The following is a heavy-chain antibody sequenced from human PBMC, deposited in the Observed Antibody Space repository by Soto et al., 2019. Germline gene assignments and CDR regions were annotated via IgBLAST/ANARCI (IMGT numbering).Heavy chain of an antibody. D-gene: IGHD2-2*01. V-gene: IGHV4-34*01. CDR3: ARSAKIHCSSTRCYSPINWFDP. J-gene: IGHJ5*02. Sequence: SETLSLTCAVYGGSFSGYYWSWIRQPPGKGLEWIGEINHSGSTNYNPSLKSRVTISVDTSKNQFSLKLSSVTAADTAVYYCARSAKIHCSSTRCYSPINWFDPCGQGPLVTVSS. CDR1: GGSFSGYY. CDR2: INHSGST.